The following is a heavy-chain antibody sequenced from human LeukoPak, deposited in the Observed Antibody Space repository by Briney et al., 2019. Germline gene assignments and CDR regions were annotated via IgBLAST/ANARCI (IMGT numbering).Heavy chain of an antibody. Sequence: SETLSLTCTVSGGSISSNYWSWIRQSPGKGLEWIGYIYYRGSTDYNPSLKSRVTISVDTSKNQFSLKLSSVIAADTAVYYCARQNYDEVNYYYYGLDVWGQGTTVTVSS. CDR3: ARQNYDEVNYYYYGLDV. V-gene: IGHV4-59*08. CDR1: GGSISSNY. D-gene: IGHD3-3*01. CDR2: IYYRGST. J-gene: IGHJ6*02.